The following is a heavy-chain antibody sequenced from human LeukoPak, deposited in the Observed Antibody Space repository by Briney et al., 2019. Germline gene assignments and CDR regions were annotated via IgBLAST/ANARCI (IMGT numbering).Heavy chain of an antibody. V-gene: IGHV1-69*10. D-gene: IGHD3-22*01. Sequence: VKVSCKASGGTFSSYAISWVRQAPGQGLEWVGRIIPILGIANYAQKFQGRVTITADKSTSTAYMELSSLRSEDTAVYYCARGPPLYYYDSSGLPDLDYWGQGTLVTVSS. CDR3: ARGPPLYYYDSSGLPDLDY. J-gene: IGHJ4*02. CDR2: IIPILGIA. CDR1: GGTFSSYA.